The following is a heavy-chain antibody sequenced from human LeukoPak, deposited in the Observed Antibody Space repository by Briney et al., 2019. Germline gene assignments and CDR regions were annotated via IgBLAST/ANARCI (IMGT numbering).Heavy chain of an antibody. V-gene: IGHV1-2*02. CDR1: GYTFTGYY. D-gene: IGHD3-3*01. CDR3: ARDGTIFGVVNRFDY. CDR2: INPNSGGT. J-gene: IGHJ4*02. Sequence: GASVKVSCKASGYTFTGYYMHWVRQAPGQGLEWMGWINPNSGGTNYAQKFQGRVTMTRDTSISTAYMELSRLRPDDTAVYYCARDGTIFGVVNRFDYWGQGTLVTVSS.